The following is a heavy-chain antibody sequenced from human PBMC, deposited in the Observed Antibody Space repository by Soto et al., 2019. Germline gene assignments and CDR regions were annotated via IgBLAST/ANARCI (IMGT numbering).Heavy chain of an antibody. CDR1: QFTFSSYG. CDR3: AKDLLHNTVTTCGS. D-gene: IGHD4-17*01. J-gene: IGHJ5*02. V-gene: IGHV3-30*18. Sequence: QVQLVESGGGVVQPGRSLRLSCAATQFTFSSYGIHWVRQAPGKGLEWVAVISYHGNDKYYADSVKGRFTISRDNFKSTLYLQMSCLRAEDTAIYFCAKDLLHNTVTTCGSWGQGTLVTVSS. CDR2: ISYHGNDK.